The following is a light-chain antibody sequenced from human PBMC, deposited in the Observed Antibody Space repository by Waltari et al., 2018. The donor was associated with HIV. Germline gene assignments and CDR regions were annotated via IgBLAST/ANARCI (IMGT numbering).Light chain of an antibody. CDR3: QSADDSGSLVV. CDR2: KDS. Sequence: SYERKQPPSVSVSQGQTARIPCPGHALSKQDVYWYQQKPGLAPILVIFKDSERPSEIPERFSGSSSGTTVTLTVTGVQAQDEADYFCQSADDSGSLVVFGGGTKLIVL. V-gene: IGLV3-25*03. J-gene: IGLJ2*01. CDR1: ALSKQD.